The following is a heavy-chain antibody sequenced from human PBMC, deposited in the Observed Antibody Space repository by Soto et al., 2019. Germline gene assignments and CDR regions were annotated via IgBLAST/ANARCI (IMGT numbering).Heavy chain of an antibody. CDR2: ISWNSGSI. D-gene: IGHD3-22*01. CDR1: GFTFDDYA. V-gene: IGHV3-9*01. J-gene: IGHJ4*02. CDR3: AKWGYDSSGYYYARHYYFDY. Sequence: PGGSLRLSCAASGFTFDDYAMNWVRQAPGKGLEWVSGISWNSGSIGYADSVKGRFTISRDNAKNSLDLQMNSLRAEDTALYYCAKWGYDSSGYYYARHYYFDYWGQGTLVTVSS.